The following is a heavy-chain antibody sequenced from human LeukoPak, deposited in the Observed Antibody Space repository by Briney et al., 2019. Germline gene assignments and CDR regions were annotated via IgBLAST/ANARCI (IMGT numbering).Heavy chain of an antibody. D-gene: IGHD3-10*01. CDR1: GGSFSGYC. J-gene: IGHJ4*02. CDR3: ARTDEKRLAGSASYFRGRPINY. V-gene: IGHV4-34*01. Sequence: EPSETLSLTCAVYGGSFSGYCWTWLRQSPERGLEWIGEIKYSGSTNYNPSLESRVTISIDTSKNQFSLKLTSVTAADTAVYYCARTDEKRLAGSASYFRGRPINYWGRGALVTVSS. CDR2: IKYSGST.